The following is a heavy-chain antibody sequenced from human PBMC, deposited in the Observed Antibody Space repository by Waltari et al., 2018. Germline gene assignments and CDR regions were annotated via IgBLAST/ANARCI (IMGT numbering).Heavy chain of an antibody. CDR2: ISGTDETT. J-gene: IGHJ4*02. V-gene: IGHV3-23*01. D-gene: IGHD6-19*01. CDR3: AKEVSRGWYVGRPFDL. Sequence: VSAISGTDETTYYADSVKGRFTVSRNDSENTLFLQMNSLIAEDRAVYYCAKEVSRGWYVGRPFDLWCQGIMVNVSS.